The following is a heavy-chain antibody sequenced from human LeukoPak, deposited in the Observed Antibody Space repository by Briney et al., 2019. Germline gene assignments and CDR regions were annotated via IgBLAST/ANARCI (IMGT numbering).Heavy chain of an antibody. CDR1: GFTFSRYG. Sequence: GGSLRLSCAASGFTFSRYGMNWVRQAPGKGLEWISGISPSGGGTYYADFVKGRFTISRDDSKNTLYLQMNSLRGDDTAVYYCARGVVTAAQNWFDPWGQGTLVTVSS. CDR3: ARGVVTAAQNWFDP. CDR2: ISPSGGGT. J-gene: IGHJ5*02. D-gene: IGHD2-21*02. V-gene: IGHV3-23*01.